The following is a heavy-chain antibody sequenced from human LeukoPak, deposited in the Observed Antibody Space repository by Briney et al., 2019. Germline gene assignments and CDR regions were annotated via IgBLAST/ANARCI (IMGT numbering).Heavy chain of an antibody. CDR1: GFTFSDYY. V-gene: IGHV3-11*01. CDR3: ARGLKITMIEGGAFDI. Sequence: GGSLRLSCAASGFTFSDYYMSLIRQAPGKVLEWVSYISSSGSTIYYADSVKGRFTISRDNAKNSLYLQMNSLRAEDTAVYYCARGLKITMIEGGAFDIWGQGTMVTVSS. D-gene: IGHD3-22*01. J-gene: IGHJ3*02. CDR2: ISSSGSTI.